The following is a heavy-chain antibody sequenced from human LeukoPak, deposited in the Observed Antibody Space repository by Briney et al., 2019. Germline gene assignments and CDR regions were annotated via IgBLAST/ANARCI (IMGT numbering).Heavy chain of an antibody. CDR3: AELGITMIGGV. J-gene: IGHJ6*04. Sequence: GGSLGLSCAASGFIFSDYEMNWVRQAPGKGLEWVSYISFSGNSIYYADSVKGRFTVSRDNAKNSLYLQMNSLRAEDTAVYYCAELGITMIGGVWGKGTTVTISS. V-gene: IGHV3-48*03. D-gene: IGHD3-10*02. CDR2: ISFSGNSI. CDR1: GFIFSDYE.